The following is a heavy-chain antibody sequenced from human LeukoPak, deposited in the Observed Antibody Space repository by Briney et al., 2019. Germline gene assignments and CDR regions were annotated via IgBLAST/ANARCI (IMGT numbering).Heavy chain of an antibody. Sequence: GGSLRLSCAASGFTFSSYAMSWVRQAPGKGLEWVSAISGSGGSTYYADSVKGQFTISRDNSKNTLYLQMNSLRAEDTAVYYCAKGPIIYDSSGYYYDAYFQHWGQGTLVTVSS. CDR2: ISGSGGST. D-gene: IGHD3-22*01. J-gene: IGHJ1*01. V-gene: IGHV3-23*01. CDR3: AKGPIIYDSSGYYYDAYFQH. CDR1: GFTFSSYA.